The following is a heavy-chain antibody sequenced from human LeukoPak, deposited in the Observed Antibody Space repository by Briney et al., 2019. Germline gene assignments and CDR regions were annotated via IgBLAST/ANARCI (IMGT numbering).Heavy chain of an antibody. V-gene: IGHV1-18*01. Sequence: GASVKVSCKASGYTFTNFGISWVRQAPGQGLEWMSWITAYTGHTKYAQKFQGRVTVTTDTSTSTGYMELRSLRSDDTAVYYCAREHGDHTFPFDYWGQGTLVTVSS. D-gene: IGHD4-17*01. CDR3: AREHGDHTFPFDY. J-gene: IGHJ4*02. CDR2: ITAYTGHT. CDR1: GYTFTNFG.